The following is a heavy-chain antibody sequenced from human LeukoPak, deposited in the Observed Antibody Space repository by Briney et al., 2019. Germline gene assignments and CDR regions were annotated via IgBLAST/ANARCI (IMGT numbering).Heavy chain of an antibody. Sequence: SVKVSCKASGGTFSSYAISWVRQAPGQGLEWMGMIIPILGIANYAQKFQGRVTITADKSTSTAYMELSSLRSEDTAVYYCATYSSSFDAFDIWGQGTMVTVSS. CDR1: GGTFSSYA. V-gene: IGHV1-69*04. CDR2: IIPILGIA. CDR3: ATYSSSFDAFDI. J-gene: IGHJ3*02. D-gene: IGHD6-13*01.